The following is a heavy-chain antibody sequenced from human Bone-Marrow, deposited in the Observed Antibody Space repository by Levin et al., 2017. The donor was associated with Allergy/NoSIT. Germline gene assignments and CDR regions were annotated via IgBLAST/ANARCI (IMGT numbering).Heavy chain of an antibody. CDR1: GGSIGNSPYY. D-gene: IGHD3-22*01. J-gene: IGHJ4*02. V-gene: IGHV4-39*01. CDR2: IAYTGAK. CDR3: VRHDEVITNFLDY. Sequence: ESLKISCSVSGGSIGNSPYYWGWVRQPPGKGLEWIGSIAYTGAKSYNPSLKSRVTVSVDTSRNQFSLKLTSVTAADTALYYCVRHDEVITNFLDYWGQGTLVTVSS.